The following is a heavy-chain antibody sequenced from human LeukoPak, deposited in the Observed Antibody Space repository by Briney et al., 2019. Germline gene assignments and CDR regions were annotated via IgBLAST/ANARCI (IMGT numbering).Heavy chain of an antibody. CDR3: AREPSYYDILTGLYYYYGMDV. CDR1: GFTFSSYG. D-gene: IGHD3-9*01. J-gene: IGHJ6*02. Sequence: GGSLRLSCAASGFTFSSYGMHWVRQAPGKGLEWVAVIWYDGSNKYYADSVKGRFTISRDNSKNTLYLQVNSLRAEDTAVYYCAREPSYYDILTGLYYYYGMDVWGQGTTVTVSS. CDR2: IWYDGSNK. V-gene: IGHV3-33*01.